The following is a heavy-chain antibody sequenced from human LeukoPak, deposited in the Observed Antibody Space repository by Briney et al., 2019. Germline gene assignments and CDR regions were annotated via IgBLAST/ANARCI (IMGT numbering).Heavy chain of an antibody. V-gene: IGHV4-39*01. CDR3: ARDKVVPAARVGNWFDP. CDR1: GGSISSSPYY. Sequence: KTSETLSLTCTVSGGSISSSPYYWGWIRQPPGKGLEWIGSIYYTGSTYCNPSLKSRVTISVDTSKNQFSLKLSSVTAADTAVHYCARDKVVPAARVGNWFDPWGQGTLITVSS. D-gene: IGHD2-2*01. J-gene: IGHJ5*02. CDR2: IYYTGST.